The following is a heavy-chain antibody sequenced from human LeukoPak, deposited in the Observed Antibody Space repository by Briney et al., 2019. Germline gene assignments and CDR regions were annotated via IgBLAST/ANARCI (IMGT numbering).Heavy chain of an antibody. Sequence: SETLSLTCTVSGGSISSSSYYWGWIRRPPGKGLEWIGSIYYSGSTYYNPSLKSRVTISVDTSKNQFSLKLSSLTAADTAVYYCARDRYDSSGYLDDWGQGTLLTVSS. CDR3: ARDRYDSSGYLDD. D-gene: IGHD3-22*01. CDR2: IYYSGST. J-gene: IGHJ4*02. V-gene: IGHV4-39*07. CDR1: GGSISSSSYY.